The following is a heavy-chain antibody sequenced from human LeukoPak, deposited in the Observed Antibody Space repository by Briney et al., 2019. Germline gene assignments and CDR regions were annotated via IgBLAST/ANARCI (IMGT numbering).Heavy chain of an antibody. D-gene: IGHD5-18*01. V-gene: IGHV4-34*01. CDR3: ARLRGYSYGIFDY. J-gene: IGHJ4*02. Sequence: PSETLSLTCAVYGGSFSGYYWSWIRQPPGKGLEWIGEINHSGSTNYNPSLKSRVTISVDTSKNQFSLKLSSVTAADTAVYYCARLRGYSYGIFDYWGQGTLVTVSP. CDR1: GGSFSGYY. CDR2: INHSGST.